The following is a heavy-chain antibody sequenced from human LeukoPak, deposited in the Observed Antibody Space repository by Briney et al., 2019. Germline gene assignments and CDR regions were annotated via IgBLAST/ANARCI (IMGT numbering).Heavy chain of an antibody. J-gene: IGHJ4*02. D-gene: IGHD3-22*01. CDR3: ARLRDTGGYYFYYYFGS. CDR1: GGSINNDNYY. V-gene: IGHV4-39*01. CDR2: IYYSGNSGNT. Sequence: SESLSLTCTVSGGSINNDNYYWGWIRQSPGKGLEWIGNIYYSGNSGNTYYNPSLKSRVTISVDTAKNQFSLNLSSVTAADTALYYCARLRDTGGYYFYYYFGSWGLGTLVSVSS.